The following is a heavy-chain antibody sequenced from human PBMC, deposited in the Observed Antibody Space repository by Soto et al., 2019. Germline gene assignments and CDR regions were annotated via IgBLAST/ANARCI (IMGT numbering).Heavy chain of an antibody. CDR1: GFTVSTNY. D-gene: IGHD6-19*01. Sequence: EVQLVESGGGLVQPGGSLRLSCSASGFTVSTNYMTWVRQAPGKGLEWVSTIYSVGSTYYADSVKGRFSISRDNSENTLCLQANSLIDEETSVYDCALAPTGQQWAELCQPWGQGTRVTFSS. CDR3: ALAPTGQQWAELCQP. J-gene: IGHJ1*01. V-gene: IGHV3-66*01. CDR2: IYSVGST.